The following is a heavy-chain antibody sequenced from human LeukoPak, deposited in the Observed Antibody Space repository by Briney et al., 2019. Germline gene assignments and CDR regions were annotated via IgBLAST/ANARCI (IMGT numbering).Heavy chain of an antibody. V-gene: IGHV3-21*01. Sequence: GGSLRLSCAASGFTFSNYGMHWVRQAPGRGLEWVSSISISSSFIYYADSVKGRFTISRDNAKNSLYLQMNSLRAEDTAVYYCARETNIAAAGYYYYYMDVWGKGTTVTVSS. CDR2: ISISSSFI. J-gene: IGHJ6*03. CDR3: ARETNIAAAGYYYYYMDV. D-gene: IGHD6-13*01. CDR1: GFTFSNYG.